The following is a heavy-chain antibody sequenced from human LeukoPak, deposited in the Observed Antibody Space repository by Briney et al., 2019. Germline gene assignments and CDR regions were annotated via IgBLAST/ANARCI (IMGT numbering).Heavy chain of an antibody. D-gene: IGHD3-10*01. CDR1: GFTFTNAW. CDR3: TTDLGTYYHGSQRLIPIDY. J-gene: IGHJ4*02. CDR2: IKSKTDGETT. Sequence: GGSLRLSCVDSGFTFTNAWMSWVRQAPGKGLEWIGRIKSKTDGETTNYAEPVRGRFAISRDDSKSAVYLQMNSLKIEDTAVYYCTTDLGTYYHGSQRLIPIDYWGQGTLVTVSS. V-gene: IGHV3-15*01.